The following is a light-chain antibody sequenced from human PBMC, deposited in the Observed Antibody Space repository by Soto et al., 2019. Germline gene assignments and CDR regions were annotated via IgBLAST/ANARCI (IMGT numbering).Light chain of an antibody. Sequence: DIQMTQSPSSLSASVGDRVTITCRANQSITDYLSWYQQKAGKAPTLLIYAASNLQSGVPSRFSGSGSGTDFTLTISGLQPEDLATYYCQQSFTFPYTFGQGTKLEIK. V-gene: IGKV1-39*01. CDR3: QQSFTFPYT. CDR2: AAS. J-gene: IGKJ2*01. CDR1: QSITDY.